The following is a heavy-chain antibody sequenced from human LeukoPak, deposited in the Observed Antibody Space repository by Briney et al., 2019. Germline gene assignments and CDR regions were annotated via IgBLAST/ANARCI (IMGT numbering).Heavy chain of an antibody. CDR1: GFTFSSYA. D-gene: IGHD6-19*01. J-gene: IGHJ6*03. CDR2: ISGSGGST. V-gene: IGHV3-23*01. Sequence: GGSLRLSCAASGFTFSSYAMSWVRQAPGKGLEWVSAISGSGGSTYYADSVKGRFTISRDNSKSTLYLQMNSLRAEDTAVYYCARGRRAVAGRGSYYYYYMDVWGKGTTVTISS. CDR3: ARGRRAVAGRGSYYYYYMDV.